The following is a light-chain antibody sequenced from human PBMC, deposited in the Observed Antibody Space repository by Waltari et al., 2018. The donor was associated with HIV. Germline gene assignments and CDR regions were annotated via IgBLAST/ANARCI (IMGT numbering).Light chain of an antibody. CDR3: AAWDDRLNGWV. V-gene: IGLV1-36*01. CDR2: FND. CDR1: SSNIGNNA. J-gene: IGLJ3*02. Sequence: QSVLTQPPSLSEVPRQRVTISCSGSSSNIGNNAVHWYQQVPGKAPKLLIYFNDLLPSGVSDRFSGSKSGTSASLAISGLQSDDEADYYCAAWDDRLNGWVFGGGTKVTVL.